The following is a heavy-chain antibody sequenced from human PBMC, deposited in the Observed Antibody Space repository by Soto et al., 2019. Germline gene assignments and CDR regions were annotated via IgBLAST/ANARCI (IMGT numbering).Heavy chain of an antibody. CDR3: ARCGSGYYATYYYYGMDV. CDR1: GFTFSSYS. D-gene: IGHD3-3*01. J-gene: IGHJ6*02. Sequence: EVQLVESGGGLVQPGGSLRLSCAASGFTFSSYSMNWVRQAPGKGLEWVSYISSSSSTIYYADSVKGRFTISRDNAKKSLYLQMNSLRDEDTAVYYCARCGSGYYATYYYYGMDVWGQGTTVTVSS. V-gene: IGHV3-48*02. CDR2: ISSSSSTI.